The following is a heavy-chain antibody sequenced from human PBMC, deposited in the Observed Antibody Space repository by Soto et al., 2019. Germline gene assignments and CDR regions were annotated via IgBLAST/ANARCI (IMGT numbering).Heavy chain of an antibody. CDR2: INAGNGNT. CDR1: GYTFTSYA. Sequence: ASVKVSCKASGYTFTSYAMHWVRQAAGQRLEWMGWINAGNGNTKYSQKFQGRVTITRDTSASTAYMELSSLRSEDTAVYYCARCSPQPLGVVKMFEYWGQATLVSVSS. J-gene: IGHJ4*02. CDR3: ARCSPQPLGVVKMFEY. V-gene: IGHV1-3*01. D-gene: IGHD3-3*01.